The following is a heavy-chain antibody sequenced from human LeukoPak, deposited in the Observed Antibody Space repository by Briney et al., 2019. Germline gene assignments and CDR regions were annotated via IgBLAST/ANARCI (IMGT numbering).Heavy chain of an antibody. D-gene: IGHD3-22*01. CDR1: GFTFSSYA. J-gene: IGHJ4*02. Sequence: PGGSLRLSCAASGFTFSSYAMSWVRQAPGKGLEWVSAISGSGGSTYYADSVKGRFTIPRDNSKNTLYLQMNSLRAEDTAVYYCAKVVYDSSGYWDYWGQGTLVTVSS. CDR2: ISGSGGST. V-gene: IGHV3-23*01. CDR3: AKVVYDSSGYWDY.